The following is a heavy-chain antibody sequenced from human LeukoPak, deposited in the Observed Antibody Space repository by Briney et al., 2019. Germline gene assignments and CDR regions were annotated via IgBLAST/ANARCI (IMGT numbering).Heavy chain of an antibody. CDR3: ARDRFGGNYYYYYMGV. CDR1: GYTFTCYY. Sequence: ASVKVSCKASGYTFTCYYMHWVRQAPGQGLEWMGWINPNSGVTNYVQKFQGRVTMTRDTSISTAYMELSMMRSDDTAVYYCARDRFGGNYYYYYMGVWGKGTTVTISS. V-gene: IGHV1-2*02. CDR2: INPNSGVT. J-gene: IGHJ6*03. D-gene: IGHD3-10*01.